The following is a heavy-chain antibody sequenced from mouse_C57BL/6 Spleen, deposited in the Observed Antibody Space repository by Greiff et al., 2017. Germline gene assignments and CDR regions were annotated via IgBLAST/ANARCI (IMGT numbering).Heavy chain of an antibody. V-gene: IGHV1-18*01. CDR2: INPNNGGT. Sequence: VQLQQSGPELVKPGASVKIPCKASGYTFTDYNMDWVKQSHGKSLEWIGDINPNNGGTIYNQKFKGKATLTVDKSSSTAYMELRSLTSEDTAVYYCARRTVVAYYAMDYWGQGTSVTVSS. J-gene: IGHJ4*01. CDR3: ARRTVVAYYAMDY. D-gene: IGHD1-1*01. CDR1: GYTFTDYN.